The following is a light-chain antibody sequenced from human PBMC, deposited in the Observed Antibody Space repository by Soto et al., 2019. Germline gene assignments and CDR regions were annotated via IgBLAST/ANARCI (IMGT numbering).Light chain of an antibody. CDR2: GNN. J-gene: IGLJ3*02. CDR1: SSNIGAGFD. V-gene: IGLV1-40*01. CDR3: AVWDDSLNGLWV. Sequence: QSVLTQPPSVSGAPGQRVTISCTGSSSNIGAGFDVHWYHQIAGTAPKLLIYGNNQRPSGVPDRFSGSKSGTSASLAISGLQSEDEADYYCAVWDDSLNGLWVFGGGTKLTVL.